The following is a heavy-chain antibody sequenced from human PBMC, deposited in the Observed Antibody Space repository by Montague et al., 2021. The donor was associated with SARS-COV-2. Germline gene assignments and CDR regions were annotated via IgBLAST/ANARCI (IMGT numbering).Heavy chain of an antibody. CDR3: ARSHDYRGNYSFDS. V-gene: IGHV4-34*01. CDR1: GGSLSDFY. J-gene: IGHJ4*02. Sequence: SETLSLTCAVYGGSLSDFYWSWIRQAPGKGLEWIGEINHGGSTNXXPSLKSRLTTSLDTSKNQFSLNLDSVTAADTATYYCARSHDYRGNYSFDSWGQGALVTVSS. D-gene: IGHD4-23*01. CDR2: INHGGST.